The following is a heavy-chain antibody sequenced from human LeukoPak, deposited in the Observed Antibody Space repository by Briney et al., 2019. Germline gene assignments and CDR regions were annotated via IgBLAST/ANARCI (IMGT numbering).Heavy chain of an antibody. Sequence: SETLSLTCTVSGGSISSYYWSWIRQPAGKGLEWIGRIYTSGSTNYNPSLKSRVTMSVDTSKNQFSLKLSSVTAADTAVYYCAREVAVAGRGWFDPWGQGTLVTVSS. J-gene: IGHJ5*02. CDR1: GGSISSYY. CDR3: AREVAVAGRGWFDP. D-gene: IGHD6-19*01. V-gene: IGHV4-4*07. CDR2: IYTSGST.